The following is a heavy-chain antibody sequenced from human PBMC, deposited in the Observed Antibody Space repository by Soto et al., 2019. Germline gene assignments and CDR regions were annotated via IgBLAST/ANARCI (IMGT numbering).Heavy chain of an antibody. D-gene: IGHD3-22*01. V-gene: IGHV3-30*03. CDR1: GFTFSSYG. Sequence: PGGALRLSCAASGFTFSSYGMHWVRQAPGKGLEWVAVISYDGSNKYYADSVKGRFTISRDNSKNTLYLQMNSLRAEDTAVYYCLVYYDSSGYFPALLDYWGQGTLVNVSS. J-gene: IGHJ4*02. CDR3: LVYYDSSGYFPALLDY. CDR2: ISYDGSNK.